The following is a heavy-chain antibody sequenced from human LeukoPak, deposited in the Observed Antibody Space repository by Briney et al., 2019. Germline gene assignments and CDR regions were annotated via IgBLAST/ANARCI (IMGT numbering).Heavy chain of an antibody. V-gene: IGHV3-21*01. CDR3: ARGYTAYDSSGI. J-gene: IGHJ4*02. CDR1: GFTFSSYS. D-gene: IGHD3-22*01. CDR2: ISSSSSYI. Sequence: GGSLRLSCAASGFTFSSYSMNWVRQAPGKGLEWVSSISSSSSYIYYADSVKGRFTISRDNAKNSLYLQMNSQRAEDMAVYYCARGYTAYDSSGIWGQGTLVTVSS.